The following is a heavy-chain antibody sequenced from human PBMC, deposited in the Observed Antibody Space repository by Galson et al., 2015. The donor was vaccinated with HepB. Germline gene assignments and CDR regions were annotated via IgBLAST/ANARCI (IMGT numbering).Heavy chain of an antibody. CDR2: IWYGGSKK. D-gene: IGHD5-24*01. J-gene: IGHJ3*02. Sequence: SLRLSCAASGFTFSSYGMHWVRQAPGKGLEWVAVIWYGGSKKYYADSVKGRFTISRDNSKNTLYLQMNSLRADDTAVYYCATYNGGQRAFDIWGQGTMVTVSS. CDR3: ATYNGGQRAFDI. V-gene: IGHV3-33*08. CDR1: GFTFSSYG.